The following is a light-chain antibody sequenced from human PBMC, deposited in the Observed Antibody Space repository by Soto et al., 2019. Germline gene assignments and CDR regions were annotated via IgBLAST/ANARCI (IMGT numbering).Light chain of an antibody. V-gene: IGLV2-23*02. CDR1: SGAVGGYNL. CDR3: CSYAGNSEV. CDR2: EVT. J-gene: IGLJ1*01. Sequence: QSVLTQPASVSGSPGQSITIPCTGTSGAVGGYNLVSWYQQHPGKAPKLMIYEVTERPSGVSNRFSGSKSGNTASLTISGLQPHDEADYYCCSYAGNSEVFATGTKVTVL.